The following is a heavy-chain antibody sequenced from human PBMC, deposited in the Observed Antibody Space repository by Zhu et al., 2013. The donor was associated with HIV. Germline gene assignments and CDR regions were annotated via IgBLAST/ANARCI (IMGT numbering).Heavy chain of an antibody. Sequence: QVQLVQSGAKVKKPGASVKVSCKASGYTFTGYYMHWVRQAPGQGLEWMGWINPNSGGTNYGQKFQGRVTMTRDTSISTAYMELSRLRSDDTAVYYCARDRIPTSDYYYYYMDVWGKGTTVTVSS. CDR2: INPNSGGT. V-gene: IGHV1-2*02. J-gene: IGHJ6*03. D-gene: IGHD2-15*01. CDR1: GYTFTGYY. CDR3: ARDRIPTSDYYYYYMDV.